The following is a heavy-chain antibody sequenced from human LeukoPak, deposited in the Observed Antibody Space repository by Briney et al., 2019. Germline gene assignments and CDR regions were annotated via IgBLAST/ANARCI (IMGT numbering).Heavy chain of an antibody. J-gene: IGHJ5*02. D-gene: IGHD2-2*01. CDR1: GYPFTSYY. Sequence: ASVKVSCKASGYPFTSYYLKWVRQAPGQGLEWMGWISAYNGDTNYAQNLQGRVTMTTDTSTDTAYMEPRSLRSDDTAVYYCARDGLSYTSPNNWFDPWGQGTLVTVSS. CDR3: ARDGLSYTSPNNWFDP. CDR2: ISAYNGDT. V-gene: IGHV1-18*01.